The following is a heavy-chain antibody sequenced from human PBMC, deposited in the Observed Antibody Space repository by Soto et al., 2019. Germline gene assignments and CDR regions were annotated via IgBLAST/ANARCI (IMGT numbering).Heavy chain of an antibody. D-gene: IGHD6-13*01. CDR3: TRGHMDVWYNY. CDR1: GFTFSDYA. V-gene: IGHV3-23*01. J-gene: IGHJ4*02. Sequence: EVQVLESGGGLVQPGGSLRLSCAASGFTFSDYAMSWVRQAPGKGLEWVSVISGSGGSTYYADSVKGRFAISRDNSKNTVYLQMNSLRAEDTAVYYCTRGHMDVWYNYWGQGTLVTVSS. CDR2: ISGSGGST.